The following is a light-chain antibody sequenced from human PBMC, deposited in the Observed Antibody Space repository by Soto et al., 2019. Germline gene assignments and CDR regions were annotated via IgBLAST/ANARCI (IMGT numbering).Light chain of an antibody. CDR2: DAS. Sequence: EIVLPQSPATLSLSPGERATLSCRASQSVTSYLAWYHQRPGQAPRLLIYDASRRATGIPARFSGSGSGADFTLTISTLEPEDFAVYYCQQRSSWPITFGQGTRLEIK. CDR3: QQRSSWPIT. J-gene: IGKJ5*01. V-gene: IGKV3-11*01. CDR1: QSVTSY.